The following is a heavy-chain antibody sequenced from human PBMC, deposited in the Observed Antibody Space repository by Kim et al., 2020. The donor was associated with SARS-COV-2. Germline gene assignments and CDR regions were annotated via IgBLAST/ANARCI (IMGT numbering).Heavy chain of an antibody. CDR2: IYYSGST. V-gene: IGHV4-39*06. Sequence: SETLSLTCTVSGGSISSSSYYWGWIRQPPGKGLEWIGSIYYSGSTYYNPSLKSRVTISVDTSKNQFTLKLSSVTAADTAVYYCARDPVGLAAAGPRWYNWFDPWGQGTLVTVSS. CDR3: ARDPVGLAAAGPRWYNWFDP. CDR1: GGSISSSSYY. D-gene: IGHD6-13*01. J-gene: IGHJ5*02.